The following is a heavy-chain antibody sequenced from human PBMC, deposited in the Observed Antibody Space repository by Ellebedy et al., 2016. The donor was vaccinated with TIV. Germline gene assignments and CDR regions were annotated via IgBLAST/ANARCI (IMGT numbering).Heavy chain of an antibody. CDR1: GGSIRNYY. J-gene: IGHJ4*02. V-gene: IGHV4-59*01. D-gene: IGHD2-2*01. Sequence: MPSETLSPTCTVSGGSIRNYYCTWIRQPPGKGLEWIGHMYYSGSSNYNPSLKSRVTLSIDTSKNQFSLKMSPVTAADTAVYYCAASESADSDYWGPGTLVTVSS. CDR2: MYYSGSS. CDR3: AASESADSDY.